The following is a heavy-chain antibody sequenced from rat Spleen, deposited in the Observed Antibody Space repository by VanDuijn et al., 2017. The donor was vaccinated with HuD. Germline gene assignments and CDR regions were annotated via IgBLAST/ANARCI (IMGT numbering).Heavy chain of an antibody. V-gene: IGHV5-29*01. CDR3: ARHLVYGGSLFYFDY. D-gene: IGHD1-11*01. Sequence: EVQLVESGGGLVQPGRSLKLSCAASGFTFSNYGMAWVRQAPTKGLEWVATISYDGSSTYYRDSVKGRFTISRDNAKSTLYLQMDSLRSEDTATYYCARHLVYGGSLFYFDYWGQGVMVTVSS. CDR2: ISYDGSST. J-gene: IGHJ2*01. CDR1: GFTFSNYG.